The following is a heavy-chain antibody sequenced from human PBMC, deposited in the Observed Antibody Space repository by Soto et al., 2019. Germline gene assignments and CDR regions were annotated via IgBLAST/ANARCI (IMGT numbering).Heavy chain of an antibody. J-gene: IGHJ4*02. CDR2: IYYSGHT. V-gene: IGHV4-30-4*01. CDR1: GGSITSGDNY. D-gene: IGHD5-18*01. Sequence: PSETLSLTCTVSGGSITSGDNYWSWIRQPPGKGLEWIGYIYYSGHTYYNPSLKSRVTISVDTSKNQFSLKLSSVTAADTAVYYCARFVDTAMELDYWGQGTLVTVSS. CDR3: ARFVDTAMELDY.